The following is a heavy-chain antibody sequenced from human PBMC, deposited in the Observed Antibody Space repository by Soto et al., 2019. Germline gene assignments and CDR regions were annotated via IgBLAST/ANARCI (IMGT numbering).Heavy chain of an antibody. J-gene: IGHJ5*02. CDR1: GFIFRNHV. D-gene: IGHD3-3*01. V-gene: IGHV3-23*05. CDR3: AKIPSRGMIFGAGS. Sequence: EVQLLESGGGLVQPGGSLRLSCAASGFIFRNHVLNWVRQAPGKGLEWVSAIDNSGDGSFYADSVKGRFIISRDNSNDTVFLHMNNLRLEDTALYYCAKIPSRGMIFGAGSWGQGTLGTVSS. CDR2: IDNSGDGS.